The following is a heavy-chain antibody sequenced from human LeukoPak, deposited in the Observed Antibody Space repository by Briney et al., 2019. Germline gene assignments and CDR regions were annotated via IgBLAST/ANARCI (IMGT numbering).Heavy chain of an antibody. CDR2: IYYSGST. CDR3: ARGPIEAEAFDI. Sequence: SETLSLTCTVSGGSISNGDYYWSWIRQPPGKGLEWIGYIYYSGSTYYNPSLKSRVTISVDTSKNQFSLKLSSVTAADTAVYYCARGPIEAEAFDIWGQGTMVTVSS. J-gene: IGHJ3*02. CDR1: GGSISNGDYY. V-gene: IGHV4-30-4*01.